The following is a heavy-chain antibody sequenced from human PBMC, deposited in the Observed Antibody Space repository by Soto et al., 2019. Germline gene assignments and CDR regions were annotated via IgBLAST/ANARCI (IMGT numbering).Heavy chain of an antibody. Sequence: VQLVESGGGVVQPGRSLRLSCAASGFTFSSYGMHWVRQAPGKGLEWVAVIWYDGSNKYYADSVKGRFTISRDNSKNTLYLQMNSLRAEDTAVYYCAGGISYFDYWGQGTLVTVSS. V-gene: IGHV3-33*01. D-gene: IGHD2-15*01. CDR3: AGGISYFDY. CDR1: GFTFSSYG. J-gene: IGHJ4*02. CDR2: IWYDGSNK.